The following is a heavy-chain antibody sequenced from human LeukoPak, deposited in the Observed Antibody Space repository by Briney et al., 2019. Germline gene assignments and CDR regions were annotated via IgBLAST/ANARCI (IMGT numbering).Heavy chain of an antibody. CDR1: GFTFSSYG. V-gene: IGHV3-33*01. CDR3: ARESRGSQGLPYGMDV. D-gene: IGHD3-10*01. CDR2: IWYDGSNK. J-gene: IGHJ6*02. Sequence: PGRSLRLSCAASGFTFSSYGMHWVRQAPGKGLEWVAVIWYDGSNKYSADPVKGRFTISRDNSKNTLYLQMNSLRTEDTAVYYCARESRGSQGLPYGMDVWGQGTTVTVSS.